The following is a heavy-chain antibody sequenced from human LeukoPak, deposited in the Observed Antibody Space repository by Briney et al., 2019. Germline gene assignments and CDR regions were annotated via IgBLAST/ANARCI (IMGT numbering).Heavy chain of an antibody. CDR3: ASRIAVAGTAFDY. Sequence: SETLSLTCTVSGGSISSSSYYWGWIRQPPGKGLEWIGSIYYSGSTYYNPSLKSRVTISVDTPKNQFSLKLSSVTAADTAVYYCASRIAVAGTAFDYWGQGTLVTVSS. CDR1: GGSISSSSYY. CDR2: IYYSGST. V-gene: IGHV4-39*01. D-gene: IGHD6-19*01. J-gene: IGHJ4*02.